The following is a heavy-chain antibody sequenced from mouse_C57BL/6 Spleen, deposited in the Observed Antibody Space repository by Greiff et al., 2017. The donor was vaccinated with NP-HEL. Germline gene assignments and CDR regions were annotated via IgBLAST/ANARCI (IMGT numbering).Heavy chain of an antibody. CDR3: ASPHYYGSTWFAY. Sequence: EVKVVESGGGLVKPGGSLKLSCAASGFTFSDYGMHWVRQAPEKGLEWVAYISSGSSTIYYADTVKGRFTISRDNAKNTLFLQMTSLRSEDTAMYYCASPHYYGSTWFAYWGQGTLVTVSA. V-gene: IGHV5-17*01. D-gene: IGHD1-1*01. CDR1: GFTFSDYG. J-gene: IGHJ3*01. CDR2: ISSGSSTI.